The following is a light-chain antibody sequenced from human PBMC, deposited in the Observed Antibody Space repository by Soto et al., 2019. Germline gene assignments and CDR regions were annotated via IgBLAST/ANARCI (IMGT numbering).Light chain of an antibody. CDR3: QQYYSTPPT. CDR1: QSVLYSSNNKNY. J-gene: IGKJ4*01. CDR2: WAS. V-gene: IGKV4-1*01. Sequence: DTVMTQSPDSLAVSLGERATINCKSSQSVLYSSNNKNYLAWYQQKPGQPPKLLIYWASTRESGVPDRFSGSESGTDFTLTISSLQAEDVAVYHCQQYYSTPPTFGGGTKVEIK.